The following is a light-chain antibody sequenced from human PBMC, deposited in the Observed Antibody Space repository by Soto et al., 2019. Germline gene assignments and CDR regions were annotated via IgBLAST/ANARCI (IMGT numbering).Light chain of an antibody. Sequence: DIQMTQSPSTLSASVGDRVTITCRASQSTSTWLAWYQQRPGKTPKLLISEASKLEIGVPSRFSGSGSGTEFTLTISSLQPDDFGTYYCQQYITYPYAFGQGTKVEIK. J-gene: IGKJ1*01. CDR3: QQYITYPYA. CDR1: QSTSTW. V-gene: IGKV1-5*03. CDR2: EAS.